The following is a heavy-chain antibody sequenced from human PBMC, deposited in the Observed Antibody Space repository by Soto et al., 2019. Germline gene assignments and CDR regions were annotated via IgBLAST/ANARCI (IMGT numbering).Heavy chain of an antibody. CDR1: GFTFKNYW. D-gene: IGHD4-17*01. V-gene: IGHV3-74*01. CDR3: ATTVTTVCAFDI. Sequence: EVQLVESGGGLVQPGGSLRLSCAAAGFTFKNYWMHWVRQAPGKGLVWVSHIKTDASITRYADSVEGRFTISRDNAKNTLYLQMNSLRAEDTAVYYCATTVTTVCAFDIWGQGTMVTVSS. J-gene: IGHJ3*02. CDR2: IKTDASIT.